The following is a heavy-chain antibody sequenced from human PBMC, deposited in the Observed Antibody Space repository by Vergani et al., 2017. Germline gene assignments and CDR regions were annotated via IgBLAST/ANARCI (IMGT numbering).Heavy chain of an antibody. V-gene: IGHV1-46*03. J-gene: IGHJ4*02. Sequence: QVQLVQSGAEVKKPGSSVKVSCKASGGTFSSYVISWVRQAPGQGLEWMGIINPSGGSTTYAQQFQGRLTMTRDTSTSTVYMDLSNLRSEDTAVYYCARPHGDILPPDPRRLDYWGQGTLVTVSS. CDR2: INPSGGST. CDR1: GGTFSSYV. CDR3: ARPHGDILPPDPRRLDY.